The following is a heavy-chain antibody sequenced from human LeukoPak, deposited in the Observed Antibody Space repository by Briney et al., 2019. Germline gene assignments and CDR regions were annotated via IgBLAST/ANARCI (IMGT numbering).Heavy chain of an antibody. J-gene: IGHJ4*02. CDR1: GGSISSHY. CDR3: ARGGDYRPFDY. V-gene: IGHV4-59*11. D-gene: IGHD2-21*02. Sequence: SETLSLTCTVSGGSISSHYWSWIRQPPGKGLEWIGYIYYSGSTNYNPSHKSRVTISVDTSKNQFSLKLSSVTAADTAVYYCARGGDYRPFDYWGQGTLVTVSS. CDR2: IYYSGST.